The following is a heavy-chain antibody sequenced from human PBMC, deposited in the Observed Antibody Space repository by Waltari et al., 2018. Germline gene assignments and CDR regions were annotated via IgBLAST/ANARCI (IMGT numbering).Heavy chain of an antibody. J-gene: IGHJ4*02. CDR2: INADGTRI. CDR3: ASLYCGRDCHPR. CDR1: GFTFSDHW. Sequence: EVQLVESGGGLVQPGGSLRLSCAASGFTFSDHWMHWVRQDPGNGLVWVSGINADGTRIAYADSVRGRFTVSRDNAKSTLYLQMNSLRAEDTALYYCASLYCGRDCHPRWGQGTLVTVSS. V-gene: IGHV3-74*03. D-gene: IGHD2-21*01.